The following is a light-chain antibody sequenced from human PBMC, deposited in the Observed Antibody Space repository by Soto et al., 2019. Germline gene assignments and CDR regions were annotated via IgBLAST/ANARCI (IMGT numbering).Light chain of an antibody. V-gene: IGKV3-11*01. Sequence: EIVLTQSPATLSLSPGERATLSCRASQSVSSYLAWYQQKPCQAPRLLISDASNRATGIPARFSGRGSGTDFTLTISSLEPEYFAVYYCQQRSNWPPWTFGQGTKVEIK. CDR1: QSVSSY. CDR3: QQRSNWPPWT. CDR2: DAS. J-gene: IGKJ1*01.